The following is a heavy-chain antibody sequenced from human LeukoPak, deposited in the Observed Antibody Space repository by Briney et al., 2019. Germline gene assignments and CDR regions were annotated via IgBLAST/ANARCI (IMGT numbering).Heavy chain of an antibody. CDR3: AKDLHLWFGELSD. J-gene: IGHJ4*02. Sequence: GGSLRLSCAASGFTFSSYSMNWVRQAPGKGLEWVSSISSSSSYIYYADSVKGRFTISRDNAKNSLYLQMNSLRAEDTAVYYCAKDLHLWFGELSDWGQGTLVTVSS. CDR1: GFTFSSYS. D-gene: IGHD3-10*01. V-gene: IGHV3-21*01. CDR2: ISSSSSYI.